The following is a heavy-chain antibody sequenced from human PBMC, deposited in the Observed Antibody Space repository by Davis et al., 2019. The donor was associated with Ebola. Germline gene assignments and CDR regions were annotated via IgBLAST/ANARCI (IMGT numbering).Heavy chain of an antibody. Sequence: SVKVSCKASGGTFSSYAISWVRQAPGQGLEWMGGIIPIFGTANYAQKFQGRVTMTRDMSTSTVYMELSRLRSEDTAVYYCARFGTYIDYWGQGTLVTVSS. CDR1: GGTFSSYA. V-gene: IGHV1-69*05. CDR3: ARFGTYIDY. J-gene: IGHJ4*02. CDR2: IIPIFGTA. D-gene: IGHD3-10*01.